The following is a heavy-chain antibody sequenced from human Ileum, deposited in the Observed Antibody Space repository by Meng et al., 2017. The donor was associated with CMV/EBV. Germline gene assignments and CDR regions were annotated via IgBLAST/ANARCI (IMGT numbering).Heavy chain of an antibody. CDR2: IYYSGST. Sequence: SETLSLTCTVSGGSVSSGSYYWSWSRQPPGKGLEWIGYIYYSGSTNYNPSLKSRVTISVDTSKNQFSLKLSSVTAADTAVYYCARYGLNYYDSSGYYFDYWGQGTLVTVSS. J-gene: IGHJ4*02. D-gene: IGHD3-22*01. CDR3: ARYGLNYYDSSGYYFDY. CDR1: GGSVSSGSYY. V-gene: IGHV4-61*01.